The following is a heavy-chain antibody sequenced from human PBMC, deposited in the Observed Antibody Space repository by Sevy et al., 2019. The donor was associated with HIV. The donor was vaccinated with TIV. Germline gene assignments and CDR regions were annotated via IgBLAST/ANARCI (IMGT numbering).Heavy chain of an antibody. D-gene: IGHD3-10*01. CDR1: GFTLSSYA. CDR2: ISYRGGST. Sequence: GGSLRLSCAASGFTLSSYAMSWVRQAPGKGLEWVSGISYRGGSTYYADSVKGRFTISRDNSKNMLYLQMNSLRAEDTAVYYCAKDGEANTPFDPWGQGTLVTVS. J-gene: IGHJ5*02. V-gene: IGHV3-23*01. CDR3: AKDGEANTPFDP.